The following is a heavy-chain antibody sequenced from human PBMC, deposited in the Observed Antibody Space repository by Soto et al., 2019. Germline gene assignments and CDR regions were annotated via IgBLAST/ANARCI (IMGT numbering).Heavy chain of an antibody. CDR1: GGSISSGDYY. V-gene: IGHV4-30-4*01. J-gene: IGHJ4*02. CDR2: IYYSGST. CDR3: AREGAIVGATTGHY. D-gene: IGHD1-26*01. Sequence: QVQLQESGPGLLKPSQTLSLTCTVSGGSISSGDYYWSWIRQPPGKGLEWIGYIYYSGSTYYNLFLKSRVTISVYTSKHQFSLQLRSVTAAATAVYYCAREGAIVGATTGHYWGQGTLVTVSS.